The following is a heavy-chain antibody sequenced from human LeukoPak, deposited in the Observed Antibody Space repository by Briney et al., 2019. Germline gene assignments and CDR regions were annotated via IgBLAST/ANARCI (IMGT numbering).Heavy chain of an antibody. V-gene: IGHV1-2*02. D-gene: IGHD3-22*01. Sequence: ASVKVSCKASGYTFTGYYMHWVRQAPGQGLEWMGWINPNSGGTNYAQKFQGRVTMTRDTSISTAYMELSRLRSDDTAVYYCARGDVGDYYGSSGYFSWGQGTLVTVSS. J-gene: IGHJ5*02. CDR3: ARGDVGDYYGSSGYFS. CDR2: INPNSGGT. CDR1: GYTFTGYY.